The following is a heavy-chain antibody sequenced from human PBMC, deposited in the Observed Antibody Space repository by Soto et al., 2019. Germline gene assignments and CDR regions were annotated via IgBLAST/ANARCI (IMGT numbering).Heavy chain of an antibody. CDR1: GGSISSGDYY. V-gene: IGHV4-30-4*01. CDR2: IYYTGST. CDR3: ARVGYCSGDTCYLAWFDP. Sequence: QVQLQESGPGPVKPSQTLSLSCSVSGGSISSGDYYWSWIRQPPGKGLEWIGYIYYTGSTYYNPSLKSRVTISVDTSKNPFSLNLSSVTAADTAVYNCARVGYCSGDTCYLAWFDPWGRGTQVTVSS. D-gene: IGHD2-15*01. J-gene: IGHJ5*02.